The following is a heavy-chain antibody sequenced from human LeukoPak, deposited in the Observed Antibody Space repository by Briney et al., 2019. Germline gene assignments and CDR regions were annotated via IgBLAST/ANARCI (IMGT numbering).Heavy chain of an antibody. CDR3: ARRFSSSWYYFDY. V-gene: IGHV5-51*01. CDR2: IYPDDSDT. Sequence: GESLKISCKGSGYSFTSYWIGWVRQMPGKGLEWMGIIYPDDSDTVYSPSFQGQVTISADKSISTAYLQWSSLKASDTAVYYCARRFSSSWYYFDYWGQGTPVTVSS. D-gene: IGHD6-13*01. CDR1: GYSFTSYW. J-gene: IGHJ4*02.